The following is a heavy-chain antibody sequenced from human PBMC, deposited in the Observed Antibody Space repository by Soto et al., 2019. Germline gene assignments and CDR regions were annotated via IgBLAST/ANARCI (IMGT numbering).Heavy chain of an antibody. CDR1: GFTVSSNY. CDR3: ARGSGRGWYADAFDI. J-gene: IGHJ3*02. D-gene: IGHD6-19*01. CDR2: IYSGGST. V-gene: IGHV3-66*01. Sequence: EVQLVESGGGLVQPGGSLRLSCAASGFTVSSNYMSWVRQAPGKGLEWVSVIYSGGSTYYADSVKGRFTISRDNSKNTLYLQMSSLRAEDTAVYYCARGSGRGWYADAFDIWGQGTMVTVSS.